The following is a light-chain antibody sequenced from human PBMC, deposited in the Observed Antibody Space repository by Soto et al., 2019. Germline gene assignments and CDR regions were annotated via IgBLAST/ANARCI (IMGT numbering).Light chain of an antibody. V-gene: IGKV3-15*01. CDR2: GAS. CDR1: QSVFSD. J-gene: IGKJ5*01. CDR3: QQYNNWPSIT. Sequence: EIVLAPSPAPLSVSPGGRGTPSFRATQSVFSDLAWYQQKSGQAPRLLIYGASTRATGIPARFSGSGSGTEFTLTISSLQSEDFAVYYCQQYNNWPSITFGQGTRLEN.